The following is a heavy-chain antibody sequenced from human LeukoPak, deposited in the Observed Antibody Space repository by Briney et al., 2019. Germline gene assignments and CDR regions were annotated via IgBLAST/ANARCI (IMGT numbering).Heavy chain of an antibody. CDR3: ARRVLNLTALLDAFDI. Sequence: GGSLRLSCAVSGFTFDDYGMSWVRQAPGKGLEWVSGINWNGGSTVYADSVKGRFTISRDNAKNSLYLQMNGLSAEDTAFYHCARRVLNLTALLDAFDIWGQGTMVTVSS. CDR2: INWNGGST. V-gene: IGHV3-20*01. CDR1: GFTFDDYG. J-gene: IGHJ3*02. D-gene: IGHD2-8*01.